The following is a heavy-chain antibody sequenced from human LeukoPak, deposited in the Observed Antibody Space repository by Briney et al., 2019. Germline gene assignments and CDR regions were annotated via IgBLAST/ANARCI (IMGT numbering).Heavy chain of an antibody. J-gene: IGHJ4*02. D-gene: IGHD3-22*01. CDR3: ARVWDSSGYLDY. CDR2: ISAYNGNS. Sequence: GASVTVSCKSSGYTFTNYGISWVRQAPGQGLAWMGWISAYNGNSNYAQKLQGRVTMTTDTSTSTGYMELRSLRSDDTAVYYCARVWDSSGYLDYWGQGTLVTASS. CDR1: GYTFTNYG. V-gene: IGHV1-18*01.